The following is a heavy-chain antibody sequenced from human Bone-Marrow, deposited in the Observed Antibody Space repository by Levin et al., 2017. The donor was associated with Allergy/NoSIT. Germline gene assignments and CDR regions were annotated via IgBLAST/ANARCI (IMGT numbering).Heavy chain of an antibody. CDR1: GFTFSSYS. CDR3: ASGDSSSSPRDY. D-gene: IGHD6-6*01. V-gene: IGHV3-21*01. Sequence: GGSLRLSCAASGFTFSSYSMNWVRQAPGKGLEWVSSISSSSSYIYYADSVKGRFTISRDNAKNSLYLQMNSLRAEDTAVYYCASGDSSSSPRDYWGQGTLVTVSS. J-gene: IGHJ4*02. CDR2: ISSSSSYI.